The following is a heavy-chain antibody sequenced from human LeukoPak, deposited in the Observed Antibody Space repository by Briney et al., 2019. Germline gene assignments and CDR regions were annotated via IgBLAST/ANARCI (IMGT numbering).Heavy chain of an antibody. CDR3: AKADCSSNRCYSFSIDY. J-gene: IGHJ4*02. CDR2: INHSGST. V-gene: IGHV4-34*01. CDR1: GGSFSGYY. Sequence: SETLSLTCAVYGGSFSGYYWSWIRQPPGKGLEWIGEINHSGSTNYNPSLKSRVTISVDTSKNQFSLKLSSVTAADTAVYYCAKADCSSNRCYSFSIDYWGQGILVTVSS. D-gene: IGHD2-2*01.